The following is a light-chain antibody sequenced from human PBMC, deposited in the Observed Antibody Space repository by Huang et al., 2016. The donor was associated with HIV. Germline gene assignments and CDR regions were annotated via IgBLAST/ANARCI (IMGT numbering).Light chain of an antibody. J-gene: IGKJ1*01. CDR3: QHYDSLPPWT. V-gene: IGKV1-33*01. Sequence: DIQMTQSPSSLSASVGDRVTITCQARQDIGKYLNWYQQKPGQATKLLIFDASNLETGVPSRFSGSGSGTHFSFTINTLQPEDIATYYCQHYDSLPPWTFGQGTRLEI. CDR1: QDIGKY. CDR2: DAS.